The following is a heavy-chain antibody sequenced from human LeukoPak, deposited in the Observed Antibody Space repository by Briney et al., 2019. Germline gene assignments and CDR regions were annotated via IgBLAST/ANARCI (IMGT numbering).Heavy chain of an antibody. CDR3: ATERGVVTGPADY. D-gene: IGHD3-9*01. CDR1: GYTFTGYY. CDR2: INPKSGST. V-gene: IGHV1-2*02. J-gene: IGHJ4*02. Sequence: APVKVSCKASGYTFTGYYMNWVRQAPGQGLEWMGWINPKSGSTDYAQKFQGRVTMTRDTSINTAYMELSSLRSDDTALYYCATERGVVTGPADYWGQGTLVTVSS.